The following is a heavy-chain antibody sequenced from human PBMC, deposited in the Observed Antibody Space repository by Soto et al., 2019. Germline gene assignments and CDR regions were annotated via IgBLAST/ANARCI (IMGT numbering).Heavy chain of an antibody. Sequence: QVQLVGSGGGVVQPGRSLRLSCAASGFTFSSYGMHWVRQAPGKGLEWVAVISYDGSNKYYADSVKGRFTISRDNSKNTLYLQMNSLRAEDTAVYYCAKDLGVYYDSSGYTYYYYGMDVWGQGTTVTVSS. CDR1: GFTFSSYG. D-gene: IGHD3-22*01. CDR2: ISYDGSNK. V-gene: IGHV3-30*18. J-gene: IGHJ6*02. CDR3: AKDLGVYYDSSGYTYYYYGMDV.